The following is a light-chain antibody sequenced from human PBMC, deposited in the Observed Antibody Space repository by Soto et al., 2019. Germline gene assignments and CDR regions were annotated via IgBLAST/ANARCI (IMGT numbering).Light chain of an antibody. Sequence: QSAPTQPPSASGSPGQSVTIPCTGTSSDVGDYNYVSWYQQHPGKVPKLLIYEVSKRPSGVPDRFSGSKSGNTASLTVSGLQAEDEADYYCSSYAGSNHVVFGGGTKLTVL. CDR3: SSYAGSNHVV. CDR1: SSDVGDYNY. V-gene: IGLV2-8*01. CDR2: EVS. J-gene: IGLJ2*01.